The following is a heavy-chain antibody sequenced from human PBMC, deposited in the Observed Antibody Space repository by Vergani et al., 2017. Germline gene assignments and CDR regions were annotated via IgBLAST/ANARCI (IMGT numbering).Heavy chain of an antibody. J-gene: IGHJ5*02. CDR1: GGSLSSYY. Sequence: QVQLQESGPGLVKPSETLSLTCTVSGGSLSSYYWSWIRQPPGKGLEWIGYIYYSGSTNYNPSLKSRVTISVDTSKNQFSLKLSSVTAADTAVYYCAREQNWFDPWGQGTLVTVSS. CDR3: AREQNWFDP. V-gene: IGHV4-59*01. CDR2: IYYSGST.